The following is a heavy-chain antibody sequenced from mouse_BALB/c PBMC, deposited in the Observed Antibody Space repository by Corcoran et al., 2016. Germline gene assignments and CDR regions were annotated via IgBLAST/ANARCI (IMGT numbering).Heavy chain of an antibody. CDR1: GFNIKDTY. CDR2: IDPANGNT. CDR3: SCDYDYDGAMDY. Sequence: EVQLQQSGAELVKPGASVKLSCTASGFNIKDTYMHWVKQRPEQGLEWIGRIDPANGNTKYDPKFQGKATITADTSSNTAYLQLSSLTSEDTAVYYCSCDYDYDGAMDYWGQGTSVTVSS. J-gene: IGHJ4*01. D-gene: IGHD2-4*01. V-gene: IGHV14-3*02.